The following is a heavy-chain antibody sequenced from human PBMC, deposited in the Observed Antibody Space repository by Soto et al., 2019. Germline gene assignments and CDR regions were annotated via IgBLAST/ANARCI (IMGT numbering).Heavy chain of an antibody. V-gene: IGHV3-33*01. D-gene: IGHD2-15*01. CDR3: ARDSCSGGSCYRRYYYYGMDV. CDR2: IWYDGSNK. J-gene: IGHJ6*02. Sequence: QVQLVESGGGVVQPGRSLRLSCAASGFTFSRYGMHWVRQAPGKGLEWVAVIWYDGSNKYYADSVKGRFTISRDNSKNTLYLQMNSLRAEDTAVYYCARDSCSGGSCYRRYYYYGMDVWGQGTTVTVSS. CDR1: GFTFSRYG.